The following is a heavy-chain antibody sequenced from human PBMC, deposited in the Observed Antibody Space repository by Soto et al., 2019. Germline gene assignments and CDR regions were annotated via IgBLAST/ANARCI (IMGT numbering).Heavy chain of an antibody. CDR3: AHDSSGLYGLDY. Sequence: QITLKESGPTLVKPTETLTLTCTFSGFSLSTRGVGVGWIRQPPGKALEWLTLIYWDDDERYSPSLKSRLTVTKDTSKNQVVLTVTNVDPVDTATYFCAHDSSGLYGLDYWGQGILVTVSS. D-gene: IGHD6-19*01. V-gene: IGHV2-5*02. J-gene: IGHJ4*02. CDR2: IYWDDDE. CDR1: GFSLSTRGVG.